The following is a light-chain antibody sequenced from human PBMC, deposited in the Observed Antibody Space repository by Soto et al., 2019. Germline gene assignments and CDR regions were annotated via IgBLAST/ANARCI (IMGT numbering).Light chain of an antibody. Sequence: IVFIQSPATLSVSPRPRATLSCRASQNISNYLIWYHQKPGQAPSLLTYDVSIRATGAPARFSATGSETDSPLTIGALQSEDSAVYFCQQYNNRPFSVGQGTRL. CDR2: DVS. CDR3: QQYNNRPFS. J-gene: IGKJ5*01. CDR1: QNISNY. V-gene: IGKV3-15*01.